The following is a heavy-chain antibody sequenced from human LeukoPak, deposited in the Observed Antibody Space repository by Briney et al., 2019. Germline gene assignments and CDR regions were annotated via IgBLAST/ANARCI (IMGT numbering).Heavy chain of an antibody. Sequence: SETLSLTCAVYGGSFSGYYWSWIRQPPGKGLEWIGEINHSGSTNYNPSLKSRVTISVDTSKNQFSLKLSSVTAADTAVYYCARHSTFYMDVWGERTTVTVSS. CDR3: ARHSTFYMDV. CDR2: INHSGST. J-gene: IGHJ6*03. CDR1: GGSFSGYY. D-gene: IGHD2/OR15-2a*01. V-gene: IGHV4-34*01.